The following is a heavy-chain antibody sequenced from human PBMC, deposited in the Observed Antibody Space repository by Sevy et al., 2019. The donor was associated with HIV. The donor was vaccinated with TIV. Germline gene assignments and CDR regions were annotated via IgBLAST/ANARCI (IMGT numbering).Heavy chain of an antibody. Sequence: SETLSLTCTVSGGSIRSGNYYWSWIRQPPGKGLEWIGYIYYTGSTYYNPSLKSLITISVGTSKNQFSLKLNSVTAAATPVYYGARLPGVYYDSSGSFDYWGQGILFTVSS. CDR3: ARLPGVYYDSSGSFDY. J-gene: IGHJ4*02. CDR1: GGSIRSGNYY. V-gene: IGHV4-30-4*01. D-gene: IGHD3-22*01. CDR2: IYYTGST.